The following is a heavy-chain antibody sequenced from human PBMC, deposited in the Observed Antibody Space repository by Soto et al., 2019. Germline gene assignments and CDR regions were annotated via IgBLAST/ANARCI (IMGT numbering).Heavy chain of an antibody. CDR1: GGSISSGGYY. CDR3: ARANILTGYYNYYYYGMDV. CDR2: IYYSGST. V-gene: IGHV4-31*03. D-gene: IGHD3-9*01. Sequence: PSETLSLTCTVSGGSISSGGYYWSWIRQHPGKGLEWIGYIYYSGSTYYNPSLKSRVTISVDTSKNQFSLKLSSVTAADTAVYHCARANILTGYYNYYYYGMDVWGQGTTVTVSS. J-gene: IGHJ6*02.